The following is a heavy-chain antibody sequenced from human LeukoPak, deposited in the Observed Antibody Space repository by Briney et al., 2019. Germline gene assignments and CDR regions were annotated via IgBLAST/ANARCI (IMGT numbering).Heavy chain of an antibody. CDR2: ISWNSGSI. V-gene: IGHV3-9*01. D-gene: IGHD3-22*01. CDR3: ARDYYDSSGQWYYFDY. J-gene: IGHJ4*02. Sequence: GRSLRLSCAASGFTFDDYAMHWVRQAPGKGLEWVSAISWNSGSIGYADSVKGRFTISRDNAKNSLYLQMNSLRAEDTAVCYCARDYYDSSGQWYYFDYWGQRTLVTVSS. CDR1: GFTFDDYA.